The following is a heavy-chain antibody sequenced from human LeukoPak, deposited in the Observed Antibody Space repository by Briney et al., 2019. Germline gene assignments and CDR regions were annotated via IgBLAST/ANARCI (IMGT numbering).Heavy chain of an antibody. Sequence: GGSLRLSCAASGSTFSTYWMHWVRQAPGKGLVWVSRINSDGSRTTYADSVKGRFTISRDNAKNTLYLQMNSLRTEDTAVYYCARPETQYSSGLDGFDIWGQGTMVTVSS. CDR3: ARPETQYSSGLDGFDI. D-gene: IGHD6-19*01. CDR2: INSDGSRT. J-gene: IGHJ3*02. V-gene: IGHV3-74*01. CDR1: GSTFSTYW.